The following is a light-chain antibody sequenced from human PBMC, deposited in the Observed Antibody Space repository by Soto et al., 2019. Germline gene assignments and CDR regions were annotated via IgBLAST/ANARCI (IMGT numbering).Light chain of an antibody. V-gene: IGLV2-14*01. CDR3: KSYTGNLYRYA. CDR1: STDIGSYNY. Sequence: QSVLTQPASVSGSPGQSITISCTGTSTDIGSYNYVSWYQQYAGKAPKLMLYGCTNRPSGVSNRFSGSKSGNSASLTISGLRSEDEADYYCKSYTGNLYRYAFGAGTKVTVL. J-gene: IGLJ1*01. CDR2: GCT.